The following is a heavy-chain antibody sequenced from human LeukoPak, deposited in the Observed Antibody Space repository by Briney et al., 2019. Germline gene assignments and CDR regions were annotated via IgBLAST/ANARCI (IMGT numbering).Heavy chain of an antibody. CDR2: ISGSGGST. D-gene: IGHD1-14*01. J-gene: IGHJ6*02. V-gene: IGHV3-23*01. Sequence: SGGSLRLSCAASGFTFSSYAMSWVRQAPGKGLEWVSAISGSGGSTYYADSVKGRFTISRDNSKNTLYLQMNSLRAEDTAVYYCGATGNYYYYGMDVWGQGTTVTVSS. CDR1: GFTFSSYA. CDR3: GATGNYYYYGMDV.